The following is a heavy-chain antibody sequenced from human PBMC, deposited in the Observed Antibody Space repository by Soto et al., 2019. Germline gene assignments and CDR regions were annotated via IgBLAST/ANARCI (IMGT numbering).Heavy chain of an antibody. CDR3: AKLIAVAGSNFDS. J-gene: IGHJ4*02. Sequence: GGSLRLSCAASGSTFSTYAMSWVRQAPGKGLEWVSSISISGGTTYYTDSVKGRFTISRDNSKNTLYLQMDSLGAEDTAVYYWAKLIAVAGSNFDSWGQGTLVTVSS. CDR1: GSTFSTYA. D-gene: IGHD6-19*01. V-gene: IGHV3-23*01. CDR2: ISISGGTT.